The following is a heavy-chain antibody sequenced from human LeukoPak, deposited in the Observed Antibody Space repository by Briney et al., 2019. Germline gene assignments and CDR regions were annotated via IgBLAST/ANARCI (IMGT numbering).Heavy chain of an antibody. V-gene: IGHV3-23*01. CDR1: GFTLSSYG. Sequence: GGSLRLSYEASGFTLSSYGMSWVRQAPGKGLEWVSISGSGGSTYYADSVKGRFTISRDNSKNTLYLQMNSLRAEDTAVYYCAKTPGKVSEMDVWGQGTTVTVSS. J-gene: IGHJ6*02. CDR2: SGSGGST. D-gene: IGHD6-6*01. CDR3: AKTPGKVSEMDV.